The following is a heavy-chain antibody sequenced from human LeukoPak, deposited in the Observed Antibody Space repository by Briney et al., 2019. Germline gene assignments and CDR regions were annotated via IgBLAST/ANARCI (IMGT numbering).Heavy chain of an antibody. CDR1: GGSMTGYY. D-gene: IGHD3-22*01. J-gene: IGHJ5*02. CDR3: TKLSDCGYYWYGRPHWFDP. Sequence: PSETLSLTCTVSGGSMTGYYWAWIRQPPGKRLEWIGYVHSSGGTKYNPSLKSRVTVSIDMSRNQFSLNVRSVTAADTATYYCTKLSDCGYYWYGRPHWFDPWGQGRLVTVSS. V-gene: IGHV4-59*08. CDR2: VHSSGGT.